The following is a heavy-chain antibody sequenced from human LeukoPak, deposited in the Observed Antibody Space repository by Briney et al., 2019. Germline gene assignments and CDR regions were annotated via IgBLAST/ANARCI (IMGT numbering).Heavy chain of an antibody. D-gene: IGHD3-10*01. CDR2: IIGTGGST. J-gene: IGHJ4*02. V-gene: IGHV3-23*01. Sequence: GGSLRLSCAASGFTFSSYAMSWVRQVPGKGLEWVSTIIGTGGSTYYANSAKGRFTISRDNSKNTLSLQMNSLRAEDTAVYYCAKDWGYASGTYYTYWGQGTLVTVSS. CDR1: GFTFSSYA. CDR3: AKDWGYASGTYYTY.